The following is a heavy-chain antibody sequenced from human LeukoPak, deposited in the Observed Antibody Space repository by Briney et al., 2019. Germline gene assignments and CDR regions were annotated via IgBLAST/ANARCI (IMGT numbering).Heavy chain of an antibody. D-gene: IGHD3-22*01. CDR3: SAGEGYYDSSDYYSAWAFNV. Sequence: GGSLRLSCAASGSTFSDYYMSWIRQAPGKGLEWVSYISSSGSTIYYADSVKGRFTISRDNAKNSLYLQMNSLRAEDTAVYYCSAGEGYYDSSDYYSAWAFNVWGQGTMVTVSS. V-gene: IGHV3-11*04. CDR2: ISSSGSTI. J-gene: IGHJ3*01. CDR1: GSTFSDYY.